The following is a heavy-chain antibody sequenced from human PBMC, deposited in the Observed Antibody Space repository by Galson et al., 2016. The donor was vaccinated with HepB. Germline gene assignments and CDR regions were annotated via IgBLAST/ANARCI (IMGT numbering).Heavy chain of an antibody. J-gene: IGHJ3*02. CDR2: TYYRSKWHN. CDR3: ARVPLLFVDAVGYDAFDI. CDR1: GDSVSSDSAT. D-gene: IGHD3-22*01. V-gene: IGHV6-1*01. Sequence: CAISGDSVSSDSATWNWIRQSPSRGLEWLGRTYYRSKWHNDYALSVKSRISINADTSKNQISLQLNSVGPEDTAVYYCARVPLLFVDAVGYDAFDIWGQGTLVTVSS.